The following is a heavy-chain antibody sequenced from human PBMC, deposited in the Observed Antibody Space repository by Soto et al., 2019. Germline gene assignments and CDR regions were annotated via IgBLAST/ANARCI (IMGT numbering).Heavy chain of an antibody. CDR2: ISGSGGST. V-gene: IGHV3-23*01. CDR3: AKDPWTSSGGHEGVA. J-gene: IGHJ4*02. CDR1: GFTFSSYA. D-gene: IGHD6-19*01. Sequence: EVQLLESGGGLVQPGGSLRLSCAASGFTFSSYAMSWVRQAPGKGLEWVSAISGSGGSTFYADSVKGRFTISRDNSKNTLYLRMNSPRVEDTGVYYCAKDPWTSSGGHEGVAWGQGTLVTVSS.